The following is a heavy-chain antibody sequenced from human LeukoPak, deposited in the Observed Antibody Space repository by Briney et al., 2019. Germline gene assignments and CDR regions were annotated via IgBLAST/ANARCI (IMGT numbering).Heavy chain of an antibody. V-gene: IGHV3-9*01. D-gene: IGHD3-10*01. CDR3: ARSITMVRGGDY. CDR2: ISWNSDSI. J-gene: IGHJ4*02. CDR1: GFTFDDYA. Sequence: GGSLRLSCAASGFTFDDYAMHWVRQAPGKGLEWVSGISWNSDSIGYGDSVKGRFTISRDNAKNTLYLQMNSLRAEDTAVYYCARSITMVRGGDYWGQGTLVTVSS.